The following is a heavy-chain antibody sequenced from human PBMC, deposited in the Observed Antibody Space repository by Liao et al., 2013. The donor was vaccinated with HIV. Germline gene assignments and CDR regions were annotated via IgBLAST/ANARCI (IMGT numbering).Heavy chain of an antibody. Sequence: QVQLQQWGAGLLKPSETLSLTCAVYGGSFSGYYWSWIRQPPGKGLEWIGEINHSGSTNYNPSLKSRVTISVDTSKNQFSLKLSSVTAADTAVYYCAFGGXSSGYYPYWGQGNPGHRLL. D-gene: IGHD3-22*01. CDR3: AFGGXSSGYYPY. CDR2: INHSGST. J-gene: IGHJ4*02. CDR1: GGSFSGYY. V-gene: IGHV4-34*01.